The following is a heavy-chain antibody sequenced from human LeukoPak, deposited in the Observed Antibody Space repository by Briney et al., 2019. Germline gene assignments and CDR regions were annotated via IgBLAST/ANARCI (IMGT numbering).Heavy chain of an antibody. V-gene: IGHV3-30-3*01. CDR1: GFTFSSYV. CDR2: ISNDGSSK. J-gene: IGHJ4*02. D-gene: IGHD6-19*01. Sequence: GGSLRLSCAASGFTFSSYVMHWVRQAPGKGLEWVALISNDGSSKYYADSVKGRFTISRDNSKNTLYLQMSSLRTENTAVYYCARGGSDWYNGDYWGQGTLVTVSS. CDR3: ARGGSDWYNGDY.